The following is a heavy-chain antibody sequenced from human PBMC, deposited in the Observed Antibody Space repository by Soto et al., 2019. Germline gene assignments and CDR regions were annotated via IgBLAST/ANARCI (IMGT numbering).Heavy chain of an antibody. D-gene: IGHD3-22*01. CDR2: VYYSGYT. Sequence: ESLCLTCPVSGVSISSFHWSWIRQPPGRGLEWIGYVYYSGYTNYNPSLKGRVAMSIDTSKSRLSMSLNSVTAADTAVYYCARLTYYDSTGRFDYWGQGIQVTV. CDR1: GVSISSFH. CDR3: ARLTYYDSTGRFDY. J-gene: IGHJ4*02. V-gene: IGHV4-59*01.